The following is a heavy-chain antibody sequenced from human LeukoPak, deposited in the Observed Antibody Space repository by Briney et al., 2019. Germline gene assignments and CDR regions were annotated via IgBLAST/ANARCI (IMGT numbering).Heavy chain of an antibody. Sequence: PGGSLRLSCAASGFTFSRYSMNWVRQAPGKGLEWVSYISSSSSTIYYADSVKGRFTISRDNAKNSLYLQMNSLRAEDTAVYYCARHLSGITGYTYGRGIDYWGQGTLLTVSS. CDR2: ISSSSSTI. V-gene: IGHV3-48*01. J-gene: IGHJ4*02. CDR3: ARHLSGITGYTYGRGIDY. D-gene: IGHD5-18*01. CDR1: GFTFSRYS.